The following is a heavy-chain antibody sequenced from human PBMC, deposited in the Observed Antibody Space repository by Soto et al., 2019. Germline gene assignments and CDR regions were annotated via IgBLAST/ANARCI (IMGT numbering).Heavy chain of an antibody. CDR1: GFTFSTAA. CDR2: IKPDGSEQ. V-gene: IGHV3-7*01. J-gene: IGHJ6*01. CDR3: ARGNWNYYYGFDF. Sequence: GGSLRRSCAASGFTFSTAAMTWLRQAPGKGPEWLANIKPDGSEQYYVDSVKGRFTISRDNANNSLYLQMNSLRAEDTAVYFCARGNWNYYYGFDFWGQGTTVTLSS. D-gene: IGHD1-20*01.